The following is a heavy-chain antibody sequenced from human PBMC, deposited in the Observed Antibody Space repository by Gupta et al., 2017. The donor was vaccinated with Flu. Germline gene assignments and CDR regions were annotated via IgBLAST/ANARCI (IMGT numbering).Heavy chain of an antibody. J-gene: IGHJ4*02. CDR3: ATSRLIVARGYFAS. D-gene: IGHD3-10*01. CDR2: ISPILETG. V-gene: IGHV1-69*01. Sequence: QVHQVQSGAEVKKPGSSVKVSCKASGGTFNTYIITWVRQAPGQGLEWMGEISPILETGNNAQKFQGRVTITEDESTGTAYMELSRLRSDDTDVYSCATSRLIVARGYFASWGQGTRVTVSS. CDR1: GGTFNTYI.